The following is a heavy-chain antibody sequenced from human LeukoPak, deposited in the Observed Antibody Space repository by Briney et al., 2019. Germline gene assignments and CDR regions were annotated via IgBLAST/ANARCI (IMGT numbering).Heavy chain of an antibody. D-gene: IGHD6-19*01. Sequence: GGSLRLSCAASGFSFSTFAMNWVRQAPGKGLEWVSAVSDSGGSTYYADSVKGRFTISRDNSKNTLFLQMNSLRVEDTAVYYCAKGGGWLYYFDYWGQGTLVTVSS. CDR3: AKGGGWLYYFDY. V-gene: IGHV3-23*01. J-gene: IGHJ4*02. CDR1: GFSFSTFA. CDR2: VSDSGGST.